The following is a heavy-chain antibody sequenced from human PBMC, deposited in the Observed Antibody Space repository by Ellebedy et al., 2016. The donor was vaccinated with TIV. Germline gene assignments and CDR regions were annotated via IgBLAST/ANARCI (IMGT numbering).Heavy chain of an antibody. Sequence: SETLSLXXTVSGGSISSYYWSWIRQPAGKGLEWIGRIYTSGSTNYNPSLKSRVTISVDRSKNQFSLKLSSVTAADTAVYYCARVPTDGYFDYWGQGTLVTVSS. CDR2: IYTSGST. J-gene: IGHJ4*02. CDR3: ARVPTDGYFDY. CDR1: GGSISSYY. V-gene: IGHV4-4*07. D-gene: IGHD2-21*02.